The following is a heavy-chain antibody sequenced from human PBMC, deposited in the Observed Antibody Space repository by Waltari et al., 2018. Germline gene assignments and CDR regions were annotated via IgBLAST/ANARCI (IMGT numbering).Heavy chain of an antibody. D-gene: IGHD6-6*01. V-gene: IGHV4-39*01. CDR2: IYYSGGT. J-gene: IGHJ3*01. CDR3: AGGGHSSSDACDF. CDR1: GGSIVSGTYQ. Sequence: QLQLQESGPGLVKPSEALSLTCTVSGGSIVSGTYQWCWSRQPPGKGLGGSGGIYYSGGTYYNPTLKSRGTISVDTSKNQVSLMLSSVTAADTAVFYCAGGGHSSSDACDFGGQATMVTVSS.